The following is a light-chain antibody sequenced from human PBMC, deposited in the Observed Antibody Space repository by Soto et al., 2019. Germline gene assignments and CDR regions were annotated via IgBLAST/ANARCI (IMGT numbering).Light chain of an antibody. CDR1: SSDVVGYNY. V-gene: IGLV2-14*03. CDR3: CSYTTSNTRQIV. Sequence: QSVLTQPASVSGSPGQSTTISCTGTSSDVVGYNYVSWYQHHPGKAPKLMIYDVSNRPSGVSNRFSGSKSGNTASLTISGLQPEDEADYYCCSYTTSNTRQIVFGTGTKVTVL. J-gene: IGLJ1*01. CDR2: DVS.